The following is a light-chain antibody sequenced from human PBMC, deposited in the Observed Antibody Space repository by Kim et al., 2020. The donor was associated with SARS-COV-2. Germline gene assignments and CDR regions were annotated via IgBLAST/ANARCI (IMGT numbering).Light chain of an antibody. Sequence: GKKVASTCYGSSSNIETNTVNWYQQFPGRAPKLLIYSTDQRPSGVPDRFSGSKSGTSASLAISGLQSEDEADYYCAAWDDSLNGYVFGTGTKVTVL. J-gene: IGLJ1*01. V-gene: IGLV1-44*01. CDR2: STD. CDR3: AAWDDSLNGYV. CDR1: SSNIETNT.